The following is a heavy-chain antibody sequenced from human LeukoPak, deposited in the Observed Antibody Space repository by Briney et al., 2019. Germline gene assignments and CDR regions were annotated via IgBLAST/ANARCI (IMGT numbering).Heavy chain of an antibody. CDR1: GYTFTSYY. J-gene: IGHJ5*02. D-gene: IGHD2-15*01. CDR3: ARTYEGYCSGGSCYRGDHNWFDP. V-gene: IGHV1-46*01. CDR2: INPSGGST. Sequence: ASVKVSCKASGYTFTSYYMHWVRQAPGQGLEWMGIINPSGGSTSYARKFQGRVTMTRDTSTSTVYMELSSLRSEDTAVYYCARTYEGYCSGGSCYRGDHNWFDPWGQGTLVTVSS.